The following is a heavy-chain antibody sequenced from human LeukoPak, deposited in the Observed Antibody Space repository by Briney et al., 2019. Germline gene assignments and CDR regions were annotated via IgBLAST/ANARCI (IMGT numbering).Heavy chain of an antibody. V-gene: IGHV1-69*13. D-gene: IGHD3-22*01. J-gene: IGHJ4*02. CDR3: ARSLDYYDSSGYYDY. CDR1: GGTLSIYG. Sequence: ASVKVSCKASGGTLSIYGISWVRQAPGQGLEWMGGIIPMFGTANYAQKFQGRVTITADESTSTAYMELSSLRSEDTAIYYCARSLDYYDSSGYYDYWGQGTLVTVSS. CDR2: IIPMFGTA.